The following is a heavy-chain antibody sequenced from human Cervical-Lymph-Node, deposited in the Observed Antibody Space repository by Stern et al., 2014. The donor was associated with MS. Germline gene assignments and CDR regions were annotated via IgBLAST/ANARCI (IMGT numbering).Heavy chain of an antibody. J-gene: IGHJ4*02. CDR3: ASPYSSSHYYFDY. D-gene: IGHD6-13*01. CDR2: IWYDGSNP. CDR1: GFSFSRYA. Sequence: VQLVESGGGVVQPGRSLRLSCAASGFSFSRYAMHWVRQAPGKGLEWVALIWYDGSNPYYADSVTGRFTISRDNFKNTLYLQMNSLRAEDTAVYYCASPYSSSHYYFDYWGQGTLVTVSS. V-gene: IGHV3-33*01.